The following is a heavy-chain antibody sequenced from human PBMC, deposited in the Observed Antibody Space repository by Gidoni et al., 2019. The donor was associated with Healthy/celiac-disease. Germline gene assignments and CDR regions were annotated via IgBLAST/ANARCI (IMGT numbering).Heavy chain of an antibody. D-gene: IGHD6-19*01. CDR3: ARDGGWRSNWFDP. V-gene: IGHV3-7*03. J-gene: IGHJ5*02. CDR1: GFTFSSYW. Sequence: EVQLVESGGGLVQPGGSLRLSCAASGFTFSSYWMSWVRQAPGKGLEWVANIKQDGSEKYYVDSVKGRFTISRDNAKNSLYLQMNSLRAEDTAVYYCARDGGWRSNWFDPWGQGTLVTVSS. CDR2: IKQDGSEK.